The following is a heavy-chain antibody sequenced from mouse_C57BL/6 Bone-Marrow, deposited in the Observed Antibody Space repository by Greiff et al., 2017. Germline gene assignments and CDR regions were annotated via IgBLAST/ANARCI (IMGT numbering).Heavy chain of an antibody. CDR3: ARNYGSNY. V-gene: IGHV1-85*01. CDR1: GYTFTSYD. J-gene: IGHJ2*01. CDR2: IYPRDGST. Sequence: VKLVESGPELVKPGASVKLSCKASGYTFTSYDINWVKQRPGQGLEWIGWIYPRDGSTKYNAKFKGKATLTVDTSSSTAYMELHSLTSEDSAVYFFARNYGSNYWGQGTTLTVSS. D-gene: IGHD1-1*01.